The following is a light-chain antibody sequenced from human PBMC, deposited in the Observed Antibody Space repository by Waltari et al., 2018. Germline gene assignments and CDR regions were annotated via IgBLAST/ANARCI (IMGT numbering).Light chain of an antibody. Sequence: SYEVTQPPSVSVSPGQTATIPCSCANLGGKYVCWFQHKPGQAPVLIIYQDNKRPSGIPGRFSASNSGNTATLTISGAQAVDEADYYCQSWDSDLTFGGGTKLTVL. J-gene: IGLJ2*01. CDR2: QDN. V-gene: IGLV3-1*01. CDR1: NLGGKY. CDR3: QSWDSDLT.